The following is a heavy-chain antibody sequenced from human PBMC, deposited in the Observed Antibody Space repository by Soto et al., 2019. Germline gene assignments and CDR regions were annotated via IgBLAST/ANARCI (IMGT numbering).Heavy chain of an antibody. CDR1: GFTFSSYA. V-gene: IGHV3-23*01. CDR3: AKDVASDHYDSSGYYYTLGAFDI. CDR2: ISGSGGST. Sequence: GALRLSCAASGFTFSSYAMSWVRQAPGKGLEWVSAISGSGGSTYYADSVKGRFTISRDNSKDTLYLQMNSLRAEDTAVYYCAKDVASDHYDSSGYYYTLGAFDIWGQGTMVTV. D-gene: IGHD3-22*01. J-gene: IGHJ3*02.